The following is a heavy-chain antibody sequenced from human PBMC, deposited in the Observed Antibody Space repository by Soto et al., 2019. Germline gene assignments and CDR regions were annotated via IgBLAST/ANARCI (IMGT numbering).Heavy chain of an antibody. V-gene: IGHV4-28*01. CDR2: VHYSGIT. J-gene: IGHJ4*02. D-gene: IGHD2-15*01. Sequence: SETLSLTCAVSGDSVSTDNWWGWIRQTPGKGLEWIGYVHYSGITHYNPSLKTRVTMSLDTSRNQFSLRLTSVTAVDTAVYYCARKIGGWFPFDYWGQGTLVTVSS. CDR3: ARKIGGWFPFDY. CDR1: GDSVSTDNW.